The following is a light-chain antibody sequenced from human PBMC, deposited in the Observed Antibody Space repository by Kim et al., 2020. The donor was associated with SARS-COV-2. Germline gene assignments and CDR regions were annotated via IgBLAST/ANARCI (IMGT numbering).Light chain of an antibody. CDR3: HSYDSNNQV. J-gene: IGLJ3*02. CDR1: SGSIGNNF. V-gene: IGLV6-57*02. CDR2: EDN. Sequence: NFMLTQPHSVSGSPGKTVTISCTGSSGSIGNNFVQWYQHRPGSAPTTVIYEDNQRPSGVPDRFSGFIDYSSASASLTIFGLQPEDEADYYCHSYDSNNQVFGGGTQLTVL.